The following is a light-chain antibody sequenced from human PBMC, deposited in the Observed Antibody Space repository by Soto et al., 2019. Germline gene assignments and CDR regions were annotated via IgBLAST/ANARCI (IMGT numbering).Light chain of an antibody. CDR2: DAA. CDR3: QQYDNLPLT. V-gene: IGKV1-33*01. Sequence: DIQMTQSPSSLSASVGVRVTITCQASHDISDYVNWFQQKPGKPPTLLIYDAAHLETGVPSRFSGSGSGTEFSLTISGLQAEDFATYHCQQYDNLPLTFGGGTRVEIK. J-gene: IGKJ4*01. CDR1: HDISDY.